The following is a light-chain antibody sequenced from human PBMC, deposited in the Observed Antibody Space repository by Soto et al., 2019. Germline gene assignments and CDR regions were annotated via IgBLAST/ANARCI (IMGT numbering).Light chain of an antibody. J-gene: IGKJ2*01. CDR1: QSVSSSY. CDR2: GAS. V-gene: IGKV3-20*01. CDR3: QQYCGSAPYT. Sequence: EIVLTQSPGTLSLSPGERATLSCRASQSVSSSYLAWYQQKPGQAPRLLIYGASSRATGVPARFSGSGSGTDFTLTISRLEPEDFAAYYCQQYCGSAPYTFGQGTKLEIK.